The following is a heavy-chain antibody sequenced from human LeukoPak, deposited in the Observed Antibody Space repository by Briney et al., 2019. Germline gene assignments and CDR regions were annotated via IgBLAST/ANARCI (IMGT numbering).Heavy chain of an antibody. Sequence: GGSLRLSCAASGFTFSSYEMNWVRQAPGKGLEWVSYISSSGSTIYYADSVKGRFTISRDNAKNSLYLQMNSLRAEDTAVYYCASRQILTGYSDYWGQGTLVTVSS. D-gene: IGHD3-9*01. CDR1: GFTFSSYE. CDR2: ISSSGSTI. J-gene: IGHJ4*02. CDR3: ASRQILTGYSDY. V-gene: IGHV3-48*03.